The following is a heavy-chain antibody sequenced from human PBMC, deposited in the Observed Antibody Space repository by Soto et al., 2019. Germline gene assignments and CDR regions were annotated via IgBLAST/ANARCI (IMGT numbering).Heavy chain of an antibody. Sequence: PVGSLRLSCAASGFTFRGYWMSWVRQAPGKGLEWVANIKDDGSEQYYLDSVRGRFIISRDNAKNSLYLQMNSLRVEDTAVYYCARELVVGPAEYFQNWGQGTLVTVSS. CDR1: GFTFRGYW. V-gene: IGHV3-7*01. J-gene: IGHJ1*01. D-gene: IGHD3-22*01. CDR2: IKDDGSEQ. CDR3: ARELVVGPAEYFQN.